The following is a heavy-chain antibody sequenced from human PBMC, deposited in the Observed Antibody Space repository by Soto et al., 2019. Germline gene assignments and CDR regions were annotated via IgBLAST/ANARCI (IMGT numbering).Heavy chain of an antibody. CDR2: IKAGNGDT. Sequence: QLVQSGAEVKKAGASVKVSCQASGYIVASYAIHWVRQAPGQGLEWMGWIKAGNGDTKYSQKCQGRVTLTRDTSASTAYMELTSLRSEDTAVYYCLGGPFFDSWGQGTLVTVSS. J-gene: IGHJ4*02. CDR1: GYIVASYA. D-gene: IGHD2-15*01. CDR3: LGGPFFDS. V-gene: IGHV1-3*01.